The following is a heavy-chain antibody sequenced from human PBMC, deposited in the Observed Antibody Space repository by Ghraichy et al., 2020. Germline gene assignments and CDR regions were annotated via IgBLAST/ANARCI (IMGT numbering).Heavy chain of an antibody. J-gene: IGHJ4*02. CDR1: GGSISSYY. V-gene: IGHV4-59*01. Sequence: SQTLSLTCTVSGGSISSYYWSWIRQPPGKGLEWIGYIYYSGSTNYNPSLKSRVTISVDTSKNQFSLKLSSVTAADTAVYYCARCLAYVDTAFSGVFDYWGQGTLVTVSS. CDR2: IYYSGST. D-gene: IGHD5-18*01. CDR3: ARCLAYVDTAFSGVFDY.